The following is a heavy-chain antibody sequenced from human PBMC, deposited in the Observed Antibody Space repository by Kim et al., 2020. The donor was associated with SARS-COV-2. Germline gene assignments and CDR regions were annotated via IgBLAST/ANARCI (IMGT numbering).Heavy chain of an antibody. J-gene: IGHJ5*02. D-gene: IGHD3-22*01. CDR2: IYTSGST. Sequence: SETLSLTCTVSGGSISSGSYYWSWIRQPAGKGLEWIGRIYTSGSTNYNPSLKSRVTISVDTSKNQFSLKLSSVTAADTAVYYCARSGGRYYDSSGYYPRGWFDPWGQGTLVTVSS. CDR1: GGSISSGSYY. V-gene: IGHV4-61*02. CDR3: ARSGGRYYDSSGYYPRGWFDP.